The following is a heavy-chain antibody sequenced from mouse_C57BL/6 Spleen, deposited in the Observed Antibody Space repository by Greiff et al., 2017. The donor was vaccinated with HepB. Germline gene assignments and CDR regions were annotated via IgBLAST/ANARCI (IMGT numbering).Heavy chain of an antibody. CDR1: GFNIKDDY. Sequence: EVQLVESGAELVRPGASVKLSCTASGFNIKDDYMHWVKQRPEQGLEWIGWIDPENGDTEYASKFQGKATITADTSSNTAYLQLSSLTSEDTAVYYCTTSQLGRWYFDVWGTGTTVTVSS. V-gene: IGHV14-4*01. CDR3: TTSQLGRWYFDV. D-gene: IGHD4-1*02. J-gene: IGHJ1*03. CDR2: IDPENGDT.